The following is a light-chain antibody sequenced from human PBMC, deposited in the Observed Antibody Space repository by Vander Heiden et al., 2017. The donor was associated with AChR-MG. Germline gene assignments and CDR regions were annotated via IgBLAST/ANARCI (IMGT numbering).Light chain of an antibody. Sequence: EFVLRQPPGTLSLSPGERASLSCRASQTVRADQLAWYQHKPGQAPRLLIYGASTRANGIPDRFSGSGSGTDFTLTISGLEPEDLAVYYCQHYVTSELTLGGGTKVEIK. CDR3: QHYVTSELT. CDR1: QTVRADQ. CDR2: GAS. J-gene: IGKJ4*01. V-gene: IGKV3-20*01.